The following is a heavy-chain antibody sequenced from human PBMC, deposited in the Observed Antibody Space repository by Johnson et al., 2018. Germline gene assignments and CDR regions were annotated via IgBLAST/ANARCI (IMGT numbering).Heavy chain of an antibody. CDR2: IKSKTDGGTT. CDR1: GFTFSNAW. Sequence: VQLVESGGGLVKPGGSLRLSCAASGFTFSNAWMSWVRQAPGKGLEGVGRIKSKTDGGTTDYAAPVKGRFTISRDDSKNTLYLQRNSLKTEDTAVYYCTTDRYYYDAFDIWGQGTMVTVSS. J-gene: IGHJ3*02. CDR3: TTDRYYYDAFDI. V-gene: IGHV3-15*01. D-gene: IGHD3-10*01.